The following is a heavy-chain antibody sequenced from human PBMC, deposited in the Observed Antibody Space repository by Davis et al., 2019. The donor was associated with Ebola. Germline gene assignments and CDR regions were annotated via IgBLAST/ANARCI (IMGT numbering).Heavy chain of an antibody. CDR1: GASISSYY. J-gene: IGHJ5*02. V-gene: IGHV4-59*01. Sequence: MPSETLSLTCTVSGASISSYYWSWIRQPPGKGLEWIGYIYYSGSTNYNPSLKSRVTISVDTSKNQFSLKLSSVTAADTAVYYCARRVGATWSWFDPWGQGTPVTVSS. CDR2: IYYSGST. D-gene: IGHD1-26*01. CDR3: ARRVGATWSWFDP.